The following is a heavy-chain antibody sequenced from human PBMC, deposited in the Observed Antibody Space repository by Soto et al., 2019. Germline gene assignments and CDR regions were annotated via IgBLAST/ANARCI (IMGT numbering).Heavy chain of an antibody. D-gene: IGHD3-9*01. V-gene: IGHV5-51*01. J-gene: IGHJ3*02. Sequence: PGESLKVSCKGSGYSFTSYWIGWVSQMPGKGLEWMGIIYPGDSDTRYSPSFQGQVTISADKSISTAYLQWSSLKASDTAMYYCASTDYDILTGWTFAFDIWGQGTMVTVSS. CDR2: IYPGDSDT. CDR3: ASTDYDILTGWTFAFDI. CDR1: GYSFTSYW.